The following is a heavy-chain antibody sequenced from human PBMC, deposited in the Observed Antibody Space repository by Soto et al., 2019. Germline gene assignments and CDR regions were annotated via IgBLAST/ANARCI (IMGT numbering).Heavy chain of an antibody. Sequence: ESGGGVVQPGRSLRVSCAASGFTFSNYAMHWVRQAPGKGLEWVAVVSYDGSKQFYADSVEGRFTISRDSSKSTLYLHMDNPRDEDTAVYYCARDRVYYYDNSGYYNFDYWGQGTLVTVSS. CDR3: ARDRVYYYDNSGYYNFDY. V-gene: IGHV3-30-3*01. D-gene: IGHD3-22*01. CDR2: VSYDGSKQ. J-gene: IGHJ4*02. CDR1: GFTFSNYA.